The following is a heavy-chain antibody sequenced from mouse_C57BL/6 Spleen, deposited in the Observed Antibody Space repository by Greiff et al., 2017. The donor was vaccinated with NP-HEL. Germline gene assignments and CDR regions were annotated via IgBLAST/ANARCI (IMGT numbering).Heavy chain of an antibody. CDR2: INPSSGYT. CDR3: ARDGSSCSGFAY. V-gene: IGHV1-4*01. Sequence: QVQLQQSGAELARPGASVKMSCKASGYTFTSYTMHWVKQRPGQGLEWIGYINPSSGYTKYNQKFKDKATLTADKSSSTAYMQLSSLTSEDSAVYYCARDGSSCSGFAYWGQGTLVTVSA. J-gene: IGHJ3*01. D-gene: IGHD1-1*01. CDR1: GYTFTSYT.